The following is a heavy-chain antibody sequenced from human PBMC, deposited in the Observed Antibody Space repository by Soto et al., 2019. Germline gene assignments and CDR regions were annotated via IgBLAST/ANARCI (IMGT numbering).Heavy chain of an antibody. D-gene: IGHD1-26*01. Sequence: VGSLRLSCAASGFTFSSYDIHWVRQATGKGLEWVTAIGTAGDPYYPGSMKGRFTIFREKAKNSLYLQMNSLSAADTAVYYCGRDAGSSGSFDYWGQGALVTVSS. J-gene: IGHJ4*02. CDR3: GRDAGSSGSFDY. V-gene: IGHV3-13*05. CDR1: GFTFSSYD. CDR2: IGTAGDP.